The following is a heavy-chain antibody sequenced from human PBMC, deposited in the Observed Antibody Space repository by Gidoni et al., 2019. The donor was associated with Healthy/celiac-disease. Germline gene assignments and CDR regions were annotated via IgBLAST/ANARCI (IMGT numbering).Heavy chain of an antibody. D-gene: IGHD1-26*01. CDR2: IYGGGSP. CDR1: GFTVSSNY. V-gene: IGHV3-53*01. CDR3: ARGGGSYGIYYFDY. Sequence: EVRLVESGGGLIQPGGSLRLSCAASGFTVSSNYLSWVRQAPGKGLGWVSVIYGGGSPSYADSVKGRFTRSRDNPKNTLDLQMNSLRAEDTAVYYCARGGGSYGIYYFDYWGQGTLVTVSS. J-gene: IGHJ4*02.